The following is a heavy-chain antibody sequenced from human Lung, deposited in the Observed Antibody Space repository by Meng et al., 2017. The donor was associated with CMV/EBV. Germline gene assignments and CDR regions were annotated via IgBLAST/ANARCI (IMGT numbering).Heavy chain of an antibody. D-gene: IGHD3-10*01. CDR1: GFTFDDYA. V-gene: IGHV3-9*01. CDR2: ISWNGVTT. J-gene: IGHJ4*02. CDR3: ARDMTLRLPSGSGFDF. Sequence: GGSXRLXCAAAGFTFDDYAMHWVRQVPGKGLEWVSGISWNGVTTGYAGSVKGRFTISRDNTKNSLYPQMNSLRPEDTAFYFCARDMTLRLPSGSGFDFWGQGTLVTVSS.